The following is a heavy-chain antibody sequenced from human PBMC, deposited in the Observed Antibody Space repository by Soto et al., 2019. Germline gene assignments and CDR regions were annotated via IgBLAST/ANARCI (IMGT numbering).Heavy chain of an antibody. D-gene: IGHD3-9*01. CDR2: ITYGGSSK. V-gene: IGHV3-30*18. J-gene: IGHJ5*02. CDR3: AKTYLGILTGYRNWFDP. CDR1: GFTFSSYA. Sequence: GGSLRLSCAASGFTFSSYAMSWVRQAPGKGLEWVAYITYGGSSKYYADSVKGRFTISRDNSQNTLYLQMNSLRAEDTAVYYCAKTYLGILTGYRNWFDPWGQGTVVTVSS.